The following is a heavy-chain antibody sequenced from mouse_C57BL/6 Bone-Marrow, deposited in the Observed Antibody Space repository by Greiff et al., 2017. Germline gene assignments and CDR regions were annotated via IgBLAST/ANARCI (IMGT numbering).Heavy chain of an antibody. V-gene: IGHV1-55*01. CDR1: GYTFTSYW. J-gene: IGHJ1*03. Sequence: VQLQQSGAELVKPGASVKMSCKASGYTFTSYWITWVKQRPGQGLEWIGDIYPGSGSTNYNEKFKSKATLTVDTSSSPAYMQLSGLTSEDSAVDYGAIGANWDGYWYFDVWGTGTTVTVSS. D-gene: IGHD4-1*01. CDR3: AIGANWDGYWYFDV. CDR2: IYPGSGST.